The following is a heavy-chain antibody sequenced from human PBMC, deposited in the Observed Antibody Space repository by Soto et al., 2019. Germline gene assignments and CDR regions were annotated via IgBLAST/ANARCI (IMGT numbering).Heavy chain of an antibody. CDR1: NETLTTYG. V-gene: IGHV1-18*01. J-gene: IGHJ6*02. D-gene: IGHD6-6*01. CDR3: ARDSSSSGYSYGMDV. Sequence: QVHLVQSGAEVKKPGASVKVSCKASNETLTTYGISWVRQAPGQGLEWMGWVSGYNGHSSSAQKFQDRVIMTADTSTNTAYMELRSLTPDDSAVYFCARDSSSSGYSYGMDVWGQGTTVTVSS. CDR2: VSGYNGHS.